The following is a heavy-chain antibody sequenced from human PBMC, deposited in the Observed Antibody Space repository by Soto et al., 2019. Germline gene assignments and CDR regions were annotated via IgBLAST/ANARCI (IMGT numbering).Heavy chain of an antibody. V-gene: IGHV1-3*05. CDR2: INAGNGNT. CDR1: GYTFTNYA. J-gene: IGHJ2*01. Sequence: QVQLVQSGPEEKKPGASVKVSCKASGYTFTNYAIHWVRQAPGQRLEWMGWINAGNGNTKYLQNCKDRGTIDRATSASIVYLDLSSLTSEDTAVYYCARDAAFCGGDCYRYWYFDLWGRGTLVTVSS. CDR3: ARDAAFCGGDCYRYWYFDL. D-gene: IGHD2-21*02.